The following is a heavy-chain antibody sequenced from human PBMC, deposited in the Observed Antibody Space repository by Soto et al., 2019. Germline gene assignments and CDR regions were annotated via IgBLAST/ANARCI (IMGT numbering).Heavy chain of an antibody. CDR2: ISWNSGSI. J-gene: IGHJ4*02. Sequence: GGSLRLSCAASGFTFDDYAMHWVRQAPGKGLEWVSGISWNSGSIGYADSVKGRFTISRDNAKNSLYLQMNSLRAEDTALYYCAKVLTRSSWYYFDYWGQGTLVTVSS. D-gene: IGHD6-13*01. CDR1: GFTFDDYA. CDR3: AKVLTRSSWYYFDY. V-gene: IGHV3-9*01.